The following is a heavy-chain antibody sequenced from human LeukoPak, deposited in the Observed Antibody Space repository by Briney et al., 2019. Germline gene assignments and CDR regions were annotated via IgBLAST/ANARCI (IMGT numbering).Heavy chain of an antibody. J-gene: IGHJ6*03. D-gene: IGHD3-3*01. CDR3: ARGSHDYDFWSGYYAHYMDV. V-gene: IGHV4-34*01. Sequence: PSETLSLTCAVYGGSFSGYYWSWIRQPPGKGLEWIGEINHSGSTNYNPSLKSRVTISVDTSKNQFSLKLSSMTAADTAAYYCARGSHDYDFWSGYYAHYMDVWGKGTTVTVSS. CDR2: INHSGST. CDR1: GGSFSGYY.